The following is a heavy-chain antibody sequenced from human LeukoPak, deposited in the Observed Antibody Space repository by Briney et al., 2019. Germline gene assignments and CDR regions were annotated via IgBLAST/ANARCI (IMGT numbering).Heavy chain of an antibody. J-gene: IGHJ4*02. CDR2: INHSGST. CDR1: GGSFSGYY. V-gene: IGHV4-34*01. Sequence: SETLSLTCAVYGGSFSGYYWSWIRQPPGKGLEWIGEINHSGSTNYNPSLKSRVTISVDTSKNQFSLKLSSVTAADTAVYYCARVFKRVAGYWGQGTLVTVSS. D-gene: IGHD6-19*01. CDR3: ARVFKRVAGY.